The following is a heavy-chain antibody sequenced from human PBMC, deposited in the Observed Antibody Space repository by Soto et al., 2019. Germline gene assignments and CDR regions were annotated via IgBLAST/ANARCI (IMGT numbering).Heavy chain of an antibody. V-gene: IGHV3-9*01. CDR3: AKDEPGSILH. D-gene: IGHD3-3*02. Sequence: EVQLVESGGGLVQPGGSLRLSCAASGFNFDSNIMHWVRQAPGKGLEYVSGITWDSGTRGYADSVKGRFTVSRDNSKESLYLQINSLRVEDTALYYCAKDEPGSILHWGQGALVTVSS. CDR1: GFNFDSNI. J-gene: IGHJ4*02. CDR2: ITWDSGTR.